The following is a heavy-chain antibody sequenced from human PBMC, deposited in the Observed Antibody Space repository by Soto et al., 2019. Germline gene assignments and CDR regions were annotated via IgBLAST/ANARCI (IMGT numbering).Heavy chain of an antibody. J-gene: IGHJ4*02. V-gene: IGHV6-1*01. CDR3: EREVPEYVSSVSYLDD. CDR1: GDSVSGNSAA. Sequence: SQTLSLTCAISGDSVSGNSAAWNWIRQSPSRGLEWLGRTYYRSRLYNDYAVSVKSRITVTTDTSKNQLSRTLNAGTPEDTDVSSCEREVPEYVSSVSYLDDWGQGAIVTVSS. CDR2: TYYRSRLYN. D-gene: IGHD6-19*01.